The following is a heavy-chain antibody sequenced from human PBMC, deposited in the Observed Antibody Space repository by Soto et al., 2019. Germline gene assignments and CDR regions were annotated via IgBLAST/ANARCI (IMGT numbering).Heavy chain of an antibody. CDR1: GYTFTSYD. V-gene: IGHV1-8*01. Sequence: GASVKVSCKASGYTFTSYDINWVRQATGQGFEWMGWMNPKSGDTRYTQKFQGRVTMTRDTSIDTAYMELSSLRSEDTAVYYCATGYSYGYGGDLSWGQGTLVTVSS. J-gene: IGHJ5*02. D-gene: IGHD5-18*01. CDR3: ATGYSYGYGGDLS. CDR2: MNPKSGDT.